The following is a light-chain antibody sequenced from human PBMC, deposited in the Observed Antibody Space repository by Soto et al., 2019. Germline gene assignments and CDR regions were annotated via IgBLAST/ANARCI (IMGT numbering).Light chain of an antibody. CDR3: SSYAGSNNVFV. Sequence: QSALTQPPSASKSPGQSVTISCTGTSSDVATYNYVSWYQQHPGKAPKLIIYEVTKRPSGVPDRFSGSKSGNTASLTVSGLQAEDEADYYCSSYAGSNNVFVFGTGTKLTVL. CDR2: EVT. V-gene: IGLV2-8*02. J-gene: IGLJ1*01. CDR1: SSDVATYNY.